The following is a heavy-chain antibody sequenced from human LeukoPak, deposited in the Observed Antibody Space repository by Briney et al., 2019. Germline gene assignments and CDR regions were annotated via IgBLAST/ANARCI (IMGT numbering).Heavy chain of an antibody. Sequence: ASVKVSCKASGYTFTSYAMHWVRQAPGQRLEWMGWINAGNGNTKYSQKFQGRVTMTRDTSISTAYMELSRLRSDDTAVCYCASLRITIFGVDYWGQGTLVTVSS. CDR3: ASLRITIFGVDY. J-gene: IGHJ4*02. CDR2: INAGNGNT. D-gene: IGHD3-3*01. V-gene: IGHV1-3*01. CDR1: GYTFTSYA.